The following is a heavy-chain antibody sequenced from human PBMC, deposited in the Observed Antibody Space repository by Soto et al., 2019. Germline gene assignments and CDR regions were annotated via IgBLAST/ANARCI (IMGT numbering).Heavy chain of an antibody. Sequence: EVQLLESGGGLVQPGGSLRLSCAASGFTFSSYAMSWVRQAPGKGLEWVSAISGSGGSTYYADSVKGRFTISRDNSKNTLYLQMNSLRAEDTAVYYCAKESCSGGSCYWNVQGVVDYWGQGTLVTVSS. CDR1: GFTFSSYA. CDR2: ISGSGGST. V-gene: IGHV3-23*01. D-gene: IGHD2-15*01. CDR3: AKESCSGGSCYWNVQGVVDY. J-gene: IGHJ4*02.